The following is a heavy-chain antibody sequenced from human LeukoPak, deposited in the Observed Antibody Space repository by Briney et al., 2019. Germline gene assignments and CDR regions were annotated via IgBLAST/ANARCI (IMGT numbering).Heavy chain of an antibody. V-gene: IGHV3-23*01. D-gene: IGHD3-22*01. CDR2: FSGSGGTT. CDR3: AKRGVVIRVILVGFHKEAYYFDS. CDR1: GITLSNYG. Sequence: GGSLSLSWAASGITLSNYGMSWVRQAPGKGLGWVAGFSGSGGTTNYAASVKAQFTISRDNPKTTLYLQMNSLRAEHTAVYFCAKRGVVIRVILVGFHKEAYYFDSWGQEALVTVSS. J-gene: IGHJ4*02.